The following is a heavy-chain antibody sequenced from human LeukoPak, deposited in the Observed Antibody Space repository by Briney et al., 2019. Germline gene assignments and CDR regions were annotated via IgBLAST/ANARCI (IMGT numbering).Heavy chain of an antibody. CDR2: ISAYNGNT. V-gene: IGHV1-18*01. J-gene: IGHJ4*02. CDR1: GYTFTSYD. D-gene: IGHD3-3*01. Sequence: GASVKVSCKASGYTFTSYDISWVRQAPGQGLEWMGWISAYNGNTNYAQKLQGRVTMTTDTSTSTAYMELRSLRSDDTAVYYCARPYYDFWSGLYYFDYWGQGTLVTVSS. CDR3: ARPYYDFWSGLYYFDY.